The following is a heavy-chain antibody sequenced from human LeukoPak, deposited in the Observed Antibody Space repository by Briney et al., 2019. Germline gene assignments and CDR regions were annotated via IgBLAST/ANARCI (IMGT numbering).Heavy chain of an antibody. V-gene: IGHV4-59*01. CDR1: GSSLSSYY. CDR3: ARVLGEGRNWFDP. Sequence: SEALSLTCTVSGSSLSSYYRRWIRPPPGEGLEWIGYLYYSWSSNYQPSLKSRVTISVDTSNMQFSRKLSSVTAADSAVYYCARVLGEGRNWFDPWGQGTLVTVSS. D-gene: IGHD3-16*01. J-gene: IGHJ5*02. CDR2: LYYSWSS.